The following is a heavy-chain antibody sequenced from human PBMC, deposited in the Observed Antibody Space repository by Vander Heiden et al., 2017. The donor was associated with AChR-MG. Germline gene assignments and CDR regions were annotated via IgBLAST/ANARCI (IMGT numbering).Heavy chain of an antibody. CDR2: ISSSSSYI. V-gene: IGHV3-21*01. D-gene: IGHD6-19*01. Sequence: EVQLVESGGGLVKPGGSLRLSCAASGFTFSSYSMNWVRQAPGKGLEWVSSISSSSSYIYYADSVKGRFTISRDNAKNSLYLQMNSLRAEDTAVYYCARDTIFNSSGWYWGQGTLVTVSS. J-gene: IGHJ4*02. CDR1: GFTFSSYS. CDR3: ARDTIFNSSGWY.